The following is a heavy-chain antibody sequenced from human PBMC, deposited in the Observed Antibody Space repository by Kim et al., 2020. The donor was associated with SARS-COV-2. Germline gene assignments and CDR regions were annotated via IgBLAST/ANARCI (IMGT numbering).Heavy chain of an antibody. CDR3: VTRAENFYVEIDC. Sequence: SETLSLTWSISGGSISNSRSYWGWIRQPPGKGLEWIGSIYYRGSTYYNPSLKSRVTISIDMSKNQFSLKLSSVTAADTAVYYCVTRAENFYVEIDCWGQGTLVTVSS. CDR2: IYYRGST. CDR1: GGSISNSRSY. D-gene: IGHD3-16*01. V-gene: IGHV4-39*01. J-gene: IGHJ4*02.